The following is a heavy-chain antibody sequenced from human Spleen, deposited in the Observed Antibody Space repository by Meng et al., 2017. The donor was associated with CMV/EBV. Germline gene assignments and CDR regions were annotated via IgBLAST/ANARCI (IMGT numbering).Heavy chain of an antibody. CDR2: ISAYNGNT. Sequence: ASVKVSCKASGYTFTSYGISWVRQAPGQGLEWMGWISAYNGNTNYAQKFQGRVTITTDESTSTAYMELSSLRSEDTAVYYCARGYSELDFWSGYYSYYYYGMDVWGQGTTVTVSS. D-gene: IGHD3-3*01. CDR1: GYTFTSYG. CDR3: ARGYSELDFWSGYYSYYYYGMDV. J-gene: IGHJ6*02. V-gene: IGHV1-18*01.